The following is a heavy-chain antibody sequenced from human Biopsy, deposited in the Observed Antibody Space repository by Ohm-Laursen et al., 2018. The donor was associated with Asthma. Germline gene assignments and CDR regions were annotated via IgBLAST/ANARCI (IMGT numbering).Heavy chain of an antibody. Sequence: SLRLSCAASGFSFSNFAIHWVRQAPGKGLEWVGVISKDASTQDYADSVKGRFTMARDSSKNTLDLQMNSPREEDTAVYYCVRDGTDDAFDIWGQGTVVSVSS. CDR1: GFSFSNFA. J-gene: IGHJ3*02. CDR3: VRDGTDDAFDI. V-gene: IGHV3-30*01. CDR2: ISKDASTQ. D-gene: IGHD1-1*01.